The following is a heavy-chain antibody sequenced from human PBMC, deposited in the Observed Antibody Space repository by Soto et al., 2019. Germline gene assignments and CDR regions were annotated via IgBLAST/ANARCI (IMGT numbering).Heavy chain of an antibody. CDR1: GFSLSTTGVG. CDR3: ARSLWFGELH. V-gene: IGHV2-5*02. D-gene: IGHD3-10*01. J-gene: IGHJ4*02. Sequence: QITLKESGPTLVKPTQTHTLTCSFSGFSLSTTGVGVGWIRQSPGKALEWLAIIYWDNDKRYSPSLKSRVIITKDTSKNQVVLTVTNMDPVDTGTYYCARSLWFGELHWGQGALVTVSS. CDR2: IYWDNDK.